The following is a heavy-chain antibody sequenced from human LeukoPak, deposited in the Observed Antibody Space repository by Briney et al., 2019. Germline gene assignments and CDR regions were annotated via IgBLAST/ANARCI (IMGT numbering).Heavy chain of an antibody. CDR3: ARGPSRSQWELPVDY. D-gene: IGHD1-26*01. V-gene: IGHV1-8*01. Sequence: ASLKVSCKASGYTFTSYDINCVRQATGQGLEWMGWMNPNIGNTGYAQKFQGRVTMTRNTSISTAYMELSSLRSEDTAVYYCARGPSRSQWELPVDYWGQGTLVTVSS. J-gene: IGHJ4*02. CDR2: MNPNIGNT. CDR1: GYTFTSYD.